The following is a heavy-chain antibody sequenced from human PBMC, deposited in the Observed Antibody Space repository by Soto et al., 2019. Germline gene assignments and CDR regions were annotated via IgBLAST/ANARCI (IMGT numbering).Heavy chain of an antibody. J-gene: IGHJ5*02. CDR1: GFTVGSNY. CDR2: IYSGGGT. CDR3: ARDLGCSGGSCYSNWFDP. V-gene: IGHV3-66*01. Sequence: GGSLRLSCAASGFTVGSNYMFWVRQAPGKGLEWVSTIYSGGGTYYADSVKGRFTISRDNPKNTLYLQMNSLRAEDTAVYYCARDLGCSGGSCYSNWFDPWGQGTLVTVSS. D-gene: IGHD2-15*01.